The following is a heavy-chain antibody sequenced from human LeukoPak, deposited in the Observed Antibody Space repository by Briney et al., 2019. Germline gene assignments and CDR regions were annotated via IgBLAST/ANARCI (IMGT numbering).Heavy chain of an antibody. D-gene: IGHD2-15*01. CDR1: GNSISSGYY. J-gene: IGHJ4*02. V-gene: IGHV4-38-2*01. CDR2: IYHSGST. CDR3: ARHVCGGGSCYSFDY. Sequence: SETLSLTCAVSGNSISSGYYWGWIRPPPGKGLEWIGSIYHSGSTYYNPSLKSRVTISVDTSKNQFSLKLSSVTAADTAVYYCARHVCGGGSCYSFDYWGQGTLVTVSS.